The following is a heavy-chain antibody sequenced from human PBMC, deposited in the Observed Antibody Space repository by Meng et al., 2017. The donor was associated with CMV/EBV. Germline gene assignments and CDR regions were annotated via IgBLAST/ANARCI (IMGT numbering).Heavy chain of an antibody. Sequence: PPLPESVPGLGNPSASLSLTCTVVGRSISSNSYYWGRIRQPPGKGLEWIGSIYYSGSTYYNPSLKSRVTISVDTSKNQFSLKLSSVTAADTAVYYCASRITIFGVVTAFDPWGQGTLVTVSS. CDR1: GRSISSNSYY. CDR2: IYYSGST. V-gene: IGHV4-39*07. CDR3: ASRITIFGVVTAFDP. D-gene: IGHD3-3*01. J-gene: IGHJ5*02.